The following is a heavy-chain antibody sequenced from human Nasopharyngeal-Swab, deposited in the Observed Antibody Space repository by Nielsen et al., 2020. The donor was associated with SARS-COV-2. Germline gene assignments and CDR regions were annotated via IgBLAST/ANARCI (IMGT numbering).Heavy chain of an antibody. J-gene: IGHJ4*02. CDR2: IIPIFGTA. D-gene: IGHD2-15*01. CDR3: ARGGSTSCYRGYCSGGSAPGFDY. Sequence: SLKVSCKASGGTFSSYAISWVRQAPGQGLEWMGGIIPIFGTANYAQKFQGRVTITADKSTSTAYMELSSLRSEDTAVYYCARGGSTSCYRGYCSGGSAPGFDYWGQGTLVPSPQ. CDR1: GGTFSSYA. V-gene: IGHV1-69*06.